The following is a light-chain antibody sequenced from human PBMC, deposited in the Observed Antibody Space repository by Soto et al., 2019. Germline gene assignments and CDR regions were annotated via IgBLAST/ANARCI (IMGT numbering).Light chain of an antibody. CDR3: QHYTDSLWT. J-gene: IGKJ1*01. Sequence: EIVLTQSPDTLSLSPGEGATLSCRASQTATSSYLAWYQQKPGQAPRLLIYGTTTRATGIPDRFSGSGSGTDFTLTISGLEPEDFAVYYCQHYTDSLWTFGQGTKVEI. CDR1: QTATSSY. CDR2: GTT. V-gene: IGKV3-20*01.